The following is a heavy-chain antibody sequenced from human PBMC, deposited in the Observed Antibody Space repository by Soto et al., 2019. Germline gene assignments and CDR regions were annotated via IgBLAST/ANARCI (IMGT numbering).Heavy chain of an antibody. CDR3: PRGLFRRSSYAWSWYYFDS. Sequence: QVRLQPWGAGLLKPSATLSLTCAVSGGSFSGYIWTWIRQTPGKGLQWIGQINHSGSSIYNPSLKNLVTISTMSKNKFALQLSSVTAADPAVYYCPRGLFRRSSYAWSWYYFDSWGQGTMVTVSS. D-gene: IGHD1-26*01. CDR1: GGSFSGYI. CDR2: INHSGSS. J-gene: IGHJ4*02. V-gene: IGHV4-34*01.